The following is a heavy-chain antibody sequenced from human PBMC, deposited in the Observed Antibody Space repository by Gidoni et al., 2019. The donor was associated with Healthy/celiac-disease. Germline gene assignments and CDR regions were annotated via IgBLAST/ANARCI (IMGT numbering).Heavy chain of an antibody. J-gene: IGHJ6*02. Sequence: QVQLVESGGGVVQPGRSLRLSCAASGFTFSSYAMHWVRQAPGKGLEWVAVISYDGSNKYYADSVKCRFTISRDNSKNTLYLQMNSLRAEDTAVYYCAREDVEATMIVVVYGMDVWGQGTTVTVSS. CDR3: AREDVEATMIVVVYGMDV. CDR1: GFTFSSYA. V-gene: IGHV3-30-3*01. CDR2: ISYDGSNK. D-gene: IGHD3-22*01.